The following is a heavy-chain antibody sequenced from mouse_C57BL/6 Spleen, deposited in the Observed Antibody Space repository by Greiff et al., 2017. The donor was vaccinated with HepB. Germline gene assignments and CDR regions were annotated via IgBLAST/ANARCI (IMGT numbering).Heavy chain of an antibody. V-gene: IGHV1-50*01. CDR2: IDPSDSYT. CDR1: GYTFTSYW. Sequence: QVQLQQPGAELVKPGASVKLSCKASGYTFTSYWMQWVKQRPGQGLEWIGEIDPSDSYTNYNQKFKGKATLTVDTSYSTAYMQLSSLTSEDSAVYYCARGELRLYFDYWGQGTTLTVSS. D-gene: IGHD2-12*01. J-gene: IGHJ2*01. CDR3: ARGELRLYFDY.